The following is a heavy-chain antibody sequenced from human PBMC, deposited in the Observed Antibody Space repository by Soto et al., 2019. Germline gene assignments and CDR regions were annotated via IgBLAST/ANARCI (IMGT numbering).Heavy chain of an antibody. CDR1: GFTFSSYA. CDR3: AKDIVITGYRSRWKPDYFDY. V-gene: IGHV3-23*01. Sequence: EGSLRLSCAASGFTFSSYAMSWVRQAPGKGLEWVSAISGSGGSTYYADSVKGRFTISRDNSKNTLYLQMNSLRAEDTAVYYCAKDIVITGYRSRWKPDYFDYWGQGTLVTVSS. D-gene: IGHD6-13*01. CDR2: ISGSGGST. J-gene: IGHJ4*02.